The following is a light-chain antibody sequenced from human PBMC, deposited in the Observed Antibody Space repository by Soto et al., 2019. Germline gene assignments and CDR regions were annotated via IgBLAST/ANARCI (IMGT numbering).Light chain of an antibody. V-gene: IGLV2-14*01. CDR2: DVS. CDR1: SSDGGAYNY. CDR3: SSYTSSSTYD. J-gene: IGLJ1*01. Sequence: QSVLTLPASVSGSPGQSITISCTGTSSDGGAYNYVSWYQQDPGKAPKVMIYDVSNRPSGVSHRFSASTSGNTASLTISGLQADDEADYYCSSYTSSSTYDFGTGTKVTVL.